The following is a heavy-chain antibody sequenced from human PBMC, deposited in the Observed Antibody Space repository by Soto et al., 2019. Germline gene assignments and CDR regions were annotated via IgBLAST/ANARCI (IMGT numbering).Heavy chain of an antibody. CDR1: GYTFTSYD. J-gene: IGHJ5*02. CDR2: MNPNSGNT. D-gene: IGHD3-16*01. Sequence: QVQLVQSGAEVKKPGASVKVSCKASGYTFTSYDINWVRQATGQGLEWMGWMNPNSGNTGYAQKFQGRVTMTRNTSISTAYMGLSSLRSEDTAVYYCARGGDFIWGSSPSSNWFDPWGQGTLVTVSS. V-gene: IGHV1-8*01. CDR3: ARGGDFIWGSSPSSNWFDP.